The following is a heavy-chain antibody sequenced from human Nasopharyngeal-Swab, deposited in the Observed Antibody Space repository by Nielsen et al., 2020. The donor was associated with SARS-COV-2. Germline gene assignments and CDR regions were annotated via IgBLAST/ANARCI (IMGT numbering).Heavy chain of an antibody. CDR2: IDWDDDK. CDR3: ARLRGYSYGIDY. V-gene: IGHV2-70*01. D-gene: IGHD5-18*01. J-gene: IGHJ4*02. Sequence: WIRQPPGKALEWLALIDWDDDKYYSTSLKTRLTISKDTSKNQVVLTMTNMDPVDTATYYCARLRGYSYGIDYRGQGTLVTVSS.